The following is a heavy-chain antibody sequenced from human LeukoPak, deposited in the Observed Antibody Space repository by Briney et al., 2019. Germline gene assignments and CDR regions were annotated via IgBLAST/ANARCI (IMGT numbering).Heavy chain of an antibody. V-gene: IGHV5-51*01. CDR2: IYPGDSDT. J-gene: IGHJ6*03. D-gene: IGHD3-10*01. CDR1: GYSFTRYW. Sequence: GESLKISCKGSGYSFTRYWIGWVRQMPGKGLEWMGIIYPGDSDTRYSPSFQGQVTISADKSISTAYLQWSSLKASDTAMCYCARTRYYGSSYNYMDVWGKGTTVTVSS. CDR3: ARTRYYGSSYNYMDV.